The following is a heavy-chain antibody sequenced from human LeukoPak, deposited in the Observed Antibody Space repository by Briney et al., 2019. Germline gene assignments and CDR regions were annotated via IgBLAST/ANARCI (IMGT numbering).Heavy chain of an antibody. CDR2: IYYSGTT. Sequence: PSETLSLTCTVSGVSISSSSFYWGWIRQPPGKGLEWIGSIYYSGTTYYNPSLKSRVTISVDTSKNQFSLKLSSVTAADTAVYYCARDYSDSSGYPGYFDYWGQGTLVTVSS. V-gene: IGHV4-39*02. D-gene: IGHD3-22*01. CDR1: GVSISSSSFY. J-gene: IGHJ4*02. CDR3: ARDYSDSSGYPGYFDY.